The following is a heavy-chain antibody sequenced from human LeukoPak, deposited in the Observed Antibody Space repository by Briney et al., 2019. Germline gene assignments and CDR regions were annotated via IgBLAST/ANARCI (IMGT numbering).Heavy chain of an antibody. D-gene: IGHD1-26*01. CDR3: AREFFDREGGTTVLDY. V-gene: IGHV3-21*01. J-gene: IGHJ4*02. CDR2: ISSGSSYI. CDR1: GFTSSSTS. Sequence: GGSLRPSCAASGFTSSSTSMNWVRQAPGKGLEWVSSISSGSSYIFYADSVKGRFTISRDDAKNSLYLQMNSLRAEDTAVYYCAREFFDREGGTTVLDYWGQGTLVTVSS.